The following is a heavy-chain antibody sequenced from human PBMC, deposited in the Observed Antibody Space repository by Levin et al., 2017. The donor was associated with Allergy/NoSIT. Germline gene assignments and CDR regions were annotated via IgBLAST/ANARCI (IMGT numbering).Heavy chain of an antibody. CDR3: ARRAYSSGWYVLDY. D-gene: IGHD6-19*01. J-gene: IGHJ4*02. V-gene: IGHV4-59*08. CDR1: GGSISSYY. CDR2: IYYSGST. Sequence: SETLSLTCTVSGGSISSYYWSWIRQPPGKGLEWIGYIYYSGSTNYNPSLKSRVTISVDTSKNQFSLKLSSVTAADTAVYYCARRAYSSGWYVLDYWGQGTLVTVSS.